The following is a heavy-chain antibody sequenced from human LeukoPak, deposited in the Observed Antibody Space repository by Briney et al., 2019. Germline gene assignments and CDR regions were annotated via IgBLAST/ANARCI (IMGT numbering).Heavy chain of an antibody. CDR1: GGSITSANW. V-gene: IGHV4-4*02. D-gene: IGHD6-13*01. J-gene: IGHJ4*02. CDR2: IYHSGST. Sequence: SETLSLTCAVSGGSITSANWWNWVRQPPGKGLEWIGEIYHSGSTNYSPSLKSRVSISVDKSKNQFSLKVSSVTAADTAVYYCARAVTAAGSYYFDYWGQGALVSVSS. CDR3: ARAVTAAGSYYFDY.